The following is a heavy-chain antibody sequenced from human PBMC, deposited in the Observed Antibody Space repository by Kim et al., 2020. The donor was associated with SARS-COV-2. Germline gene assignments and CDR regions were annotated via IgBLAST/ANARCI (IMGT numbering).Heavy chain of an antibody. CDR1: GFTFSSYG. CDR3: VREAGVTMIVVDYYFDY. V-gene: IGHV3-30*03. CDR2: MSYRGRNT. Sequence: GGSLRLSCVASGFTFSSYGMHWVRQAPGKGLEWVGIMSYRGRNTYYSTSVKGRFTISRDNAKNTVYLQMNSLTTEDTALYYCVREAGVTMIVVDYYFDY. J-gene: IGHJ4*01. D-gene: IGHD3-22*01.